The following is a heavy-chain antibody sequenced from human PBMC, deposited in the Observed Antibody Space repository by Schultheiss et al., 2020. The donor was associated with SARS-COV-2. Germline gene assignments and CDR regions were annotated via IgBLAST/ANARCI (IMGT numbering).Heavy chain of an antibody. CDR3: ARGPIVVVPAAMPPFDP. CDR1: GGSISSYY. J-gene: IGHJ5*02. D-gene: IGHD2-2*01. V-gene: IGHV4-4*07. CDR2: IYTSGST. Sequence: SETLSLTCTVSGGSISSYYWSWIRQPAGKGLEWIGRIYTSGSTNYNPSLKSRVTISVDTSKNQFSLKLSSVTAADTAVYYCARGPIVVVPAAMPPFDPWGQGTLVTVSS.